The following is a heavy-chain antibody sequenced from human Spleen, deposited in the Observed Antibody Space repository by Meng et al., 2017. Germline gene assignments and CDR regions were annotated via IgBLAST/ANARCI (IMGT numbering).Heavy chain of an antibody. Sequence: GESLKISCAASGFSFSTYEMNWVRQAPGKGLEWVSQISSSGSDIYNAGSVKGRFTISRDNARNSVYLQMDSLRAEDTAVYYCARDADWVIFDHWGQGALVTVSS. CDR2: ISSSGSDI. CDR3: ARDADWVIFDH. V-gene: IGHV3-48*03. D-gene: IGHD3-9*01. J-gene: IGHJ4*02. CDR1: GFSFSTYE.